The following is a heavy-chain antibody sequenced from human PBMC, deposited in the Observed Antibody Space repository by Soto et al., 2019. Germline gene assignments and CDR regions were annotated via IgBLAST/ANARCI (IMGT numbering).Heavy chain of an antibody. CDR1: GGTFSSYA. J-gene: IGHJ5*02. V-gene: IGHV1-69*12. Sequence: QVQLVQSGAEVKKPGSSVKVSCKASGGTFSSYAISWVRQAPGQGLEWMGGIIPIFGTANYAQKFQGRVTITADEATSTAYRELSSLRSEDTAVYYCARVRYYDSSGYYARANWFDPWGQGTLVTVSS. CDR2: IIPIFGTA. D-gene: IGHD3-22*01. CDR3: ARVRYYDSSGYYARANWFDP.